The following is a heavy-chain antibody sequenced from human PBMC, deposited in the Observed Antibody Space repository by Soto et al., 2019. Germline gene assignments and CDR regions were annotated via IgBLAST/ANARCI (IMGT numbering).Heavy chain of an antibody. CDR2: IDWDDDK. D-gene: IGHD3-22*01. CDR3: ARASYYYDSSGYFDY. V-gene: IGHV2-70*01. Sequence: GSGPTLVNPTQTLTLTCTFSGFSLSTSGMCVSWIRQPPGKALEWLALIDWDDDKYYSTSLKTRLTISKDTSKNQVVLTMTNMDPVDTATYYCARASYYYDSSGYFDYWGQGTLVTVSS. J-gene: IGHJ4*02. CDR1: GFSLSTSGMC.